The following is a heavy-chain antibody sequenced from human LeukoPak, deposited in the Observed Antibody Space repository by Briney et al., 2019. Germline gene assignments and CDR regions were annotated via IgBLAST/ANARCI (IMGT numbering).Heavy chain of an antibody. CDR2: IKQDESEK. D-gene: IGHD6-6*01. V-gene: IGHV3-7*01. CDR3: ARVVFYYYYMDV. J-gene: IGHJ6*03. Sequence: GGSLRLSCAVSGFTFSSYWMSWVRQAPGKGLEWVAIIKQDESEKYYVDSVKGRFTISRDNSKNTLYLQMGSLRAEDMAVYYCARVVFYYYYMDVWGKGTTVTVSS. CDR1: GFTFSSYW.